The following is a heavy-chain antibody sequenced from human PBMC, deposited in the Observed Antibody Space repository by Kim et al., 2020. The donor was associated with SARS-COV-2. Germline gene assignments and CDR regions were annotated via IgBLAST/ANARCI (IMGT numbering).Heavy chain of an antibody. Sequence: YAQKFQGRGTITADESTSTAYMELSSLRSEDTAVYYCARETEGGSYPFDYWGQGTLVTVSS. CDR3: ARETEGGSYPFDY. J-gene: IGHJ4*02. D-gene: IGHD1-26*01. V-gene: IGHV1-69*01.